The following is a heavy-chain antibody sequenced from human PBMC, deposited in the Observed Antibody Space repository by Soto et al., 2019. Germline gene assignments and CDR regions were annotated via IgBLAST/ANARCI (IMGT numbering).Heavy chain of an antibody. Sequence: ASVKGSCKASGYTFTGYYMHWVRQAPGQGLEWMGWINPNSGGTNYAQKFQGRGTMTRDTSISTAYMELSRLRSDETAVYYCARVSTRAYYFDYWGQGTLVTVSS. J-gene: IGHJ4*02. CDR1: GYTFTGYY. CDR3: ARVSTRAYYFDY. CDR2: INPNSGGT. D-gene: IGHD4-17*01. V-gene: IGHV1-2*02.